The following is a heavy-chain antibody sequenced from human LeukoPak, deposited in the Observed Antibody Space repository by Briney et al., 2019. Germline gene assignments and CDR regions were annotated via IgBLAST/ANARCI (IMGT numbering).Heavy chain of an antibody. CDR3: ARSKRPHYYYMDV. Sequence: SETLSLTCTVSGGSISSYYWSWIRQPPGKGLEWIGYIYYSGSTNYNPSLKSRVTISVDTSKNQFSLKLGSVTAADTAVYYCARSKRPHYYYMDVWGKGTTVTISS. CDR2: IYYSGST. CDR1: GGSISSYY. J-gene: IGHJ6*03. D-gene: IGHD6-6*01. V-gene: IGHV4-59*01.